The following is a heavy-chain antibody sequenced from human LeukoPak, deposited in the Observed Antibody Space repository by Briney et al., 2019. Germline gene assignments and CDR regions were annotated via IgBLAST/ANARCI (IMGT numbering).Heavy chain of an antibody. D-gene: IGHD3-9*01. CDR2: IYSGGTT. V-gene: IGHV3-66*01. Sequence: GGSLRLSCAASGFTVSTNYMSWVRQAPGRGLEWVSIIYSGGTTYYADSVKGRFTISRDNSKNTLYFQMNNLRAEDTAVYYCARGSNFDWLPSYYYYGMDLWGQGTRVTVSS. CDR3: ARGSNFDWLPSYYYYGMDL. J-gene: IGHJ6*02. CDR1: GFTVSTNY.